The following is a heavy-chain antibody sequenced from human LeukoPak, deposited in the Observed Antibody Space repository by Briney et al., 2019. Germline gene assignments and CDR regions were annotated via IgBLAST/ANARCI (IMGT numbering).Heavy chain of an antibody. CDR1: GFTVSSNS. D-gene: IGHD1-7*01. CDR3: ARATAFQFMGTYVS. Sequence: GGSLRLSCTVSGFTVSSNSMSWVRQAPGKGLEWVSFIYSGGNTHYSDSVKGRFTISRDNARNTVYLQMNSLRAEDTAVYFCARATAFQFMGTYVSWGQGTLVTVSS. V-gene: IGHV3-53*01. CDR2: IYSGGNT. J-gene: IGHJ5*02.